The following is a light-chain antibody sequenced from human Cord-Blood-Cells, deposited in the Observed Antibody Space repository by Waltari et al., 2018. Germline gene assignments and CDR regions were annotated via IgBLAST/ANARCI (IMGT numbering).Light chain of an antibody. CDR1: QGISSA. CDR3: QQFNSYPISRPAGLT. J-gene: IGKJ4*01. CDR2: EAS. V-gene: IGKV1-13*02. Sequence: AIQLTQSPSSLSASVGDRVTITCRASQGISSALAWYQQKPGKAPQLLIYEASSLESGVPSRFSGSRSGTDFTLTISSLQPEDFATYYCQQFNSYPISRPAGLTFGGGTKVEIK.